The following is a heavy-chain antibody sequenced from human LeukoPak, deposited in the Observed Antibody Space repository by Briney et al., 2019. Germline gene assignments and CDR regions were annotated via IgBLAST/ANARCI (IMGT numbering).Heavy chain of an antibody. D-gene: IGHD3-22*01. CDR1: GYSFTSYW. CDR3: ASGDSSGYYSDAFDI. V-gene: IGHV5-51*01. J-gene: IGHJ3*02. Sequence: RGESLEISCKGSGYSFTSYWIGWVRRMPGKGLEWMGIIYPGDSDTRYSPSFQGQVTISADKSISTAYLQWSSLKASDTAMYYCASGDSSGYYSDAFDIWGQGTMVTVSS. CDR2: IYPGDSDT.